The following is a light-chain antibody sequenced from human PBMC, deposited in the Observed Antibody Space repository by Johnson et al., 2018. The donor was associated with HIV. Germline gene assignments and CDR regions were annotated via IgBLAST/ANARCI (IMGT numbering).Light chain of an antibody. CDR3: GTWDSSLSAGV. V-gene: IGLV1-51*01. J-gene: IGLJ1*01. CDR1: SSNIGNNY. CDR2: DNN. Sequence: QPVLTQPPSMSAAPGEKVTISCSGSSSNIGNNYVSWYQQLPGTAPKLLIYDNNTRPSGIPDRFSGSKSGTSATLGITGLQTGDEADYYCGTWDSSLSAGVFGTGTKVTVL.